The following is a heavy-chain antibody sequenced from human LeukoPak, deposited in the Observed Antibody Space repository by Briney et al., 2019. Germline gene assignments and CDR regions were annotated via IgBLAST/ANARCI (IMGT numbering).Heavy chain of an antibody. CDR3: ARDYYDSSGHYYYYYGMDV. D-gene: IGHD3-22*01. V-gene: IGHV1-69*04. CDR2: IIPILGIA. J-gene: IGHJ6*02. CDR1: GGTFSSYA. Sequence: ASVKVSCKASGGTFSSYAISWVRQAPGQGLEWMGRIIPILGIANYAQKFQGRVTITADKSTSTAYMELSSLRSEDTAVYYCARDYYDSSGHYYYYYGMDVWGQGTTVTVSS.